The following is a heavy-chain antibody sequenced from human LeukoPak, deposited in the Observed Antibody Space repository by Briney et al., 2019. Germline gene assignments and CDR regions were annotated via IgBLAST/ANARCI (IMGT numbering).Heavy chain of an antibody. CDR2: ISGSSNLI. CDR3: ARDAVSGEVDEFFQH. D-gene: IGHD2-15*01. J-gene: IGHJ1*01. V-gene: IGHV3-48*01. Sequence: PAGGSLRLSCAAAGFTFSTYGMNWVRQAPGKGLEWISYISGSSNLIHYRDSVKGRFTISRDNAKNSLFLQMNSLRVEDTAVYYCARDAVSGEVDEFFQHWGQGTLVTVSS. CDR1: GFTFSTYG.